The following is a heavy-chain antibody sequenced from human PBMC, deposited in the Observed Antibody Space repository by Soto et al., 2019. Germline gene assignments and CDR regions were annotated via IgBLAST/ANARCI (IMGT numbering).Heavy chain of an antibody. J-gene: IGHJ4*02. Sequence: PSETLSLTCTVSGGSINNYYLSWIRQPPGKGLECIGYVYYTGRTNYNPSLKSRLSISVDTSKDQLFLNLRSVTAADTAVYYCARGLEGWNNAYFDYWGQGALVTVYS. D-gene: IGHD1-1*01. V-gene: IGHV4-59*01. CDR2: VYYTGRT. CDR3: ARGLEGWNNAYFDY. CDR1: GGSINNYY.